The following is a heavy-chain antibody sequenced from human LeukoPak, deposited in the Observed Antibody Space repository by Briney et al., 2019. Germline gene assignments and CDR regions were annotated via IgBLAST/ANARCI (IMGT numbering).Heavy chain of an antibody. D-gene: IGHD4-17*01. CDR3: AREDYGDYV. J-gene: IGHJ4*02. V-gene: IGHV3-23*01. Sequence: TGGSLRLSCAASGFTFSSYVMSWVRQAPGKGPEWVSVISGSGDTTYYADSVKGRFTISRDNSKNTLYLQMNSLRAEDTAVYYCAREDYGDYVWGQGTLVTVSS. CDR1: GFTFSSYV. CDR2: ISGSGDTT.